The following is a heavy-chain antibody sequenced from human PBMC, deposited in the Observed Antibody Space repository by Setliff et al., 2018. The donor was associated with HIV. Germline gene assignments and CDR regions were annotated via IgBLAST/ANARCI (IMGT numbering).Heavy chain of an antibody. D-gene: IGHD6-13*01. CDR1: GGSISSYY. Sequence: PSETLSLTCTVSGGSISSYYWSWIRQPAGKGLEWIGRIYTSGSTNYNPSLKSRVTMSVDTSKNQFSLKLSSVTAADTAVYYCARVIAAAGFYYYYYMDVWDKGTTVTVSS. J-gene: IGHJ6*03. CDR2: IYTSGST. CDR3: ARVIAAAGFYYYYYMDV. V-gene: IGHV4-4*07.